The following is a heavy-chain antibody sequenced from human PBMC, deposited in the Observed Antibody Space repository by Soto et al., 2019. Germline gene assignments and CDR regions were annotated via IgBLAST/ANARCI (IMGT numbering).Heavy chain of an antibody. Sequence: QVQLVESGGGVVQPGRSLRLSCAASGFTFSTYGMHWVRQPPGKGLEWVAVIWYDGTNEFYADSVEGRFTISRDNSKNTLYLQMNSLRAEDTAVYYCASVLYSSYYPLFDYWGQGTLVTVSS. CDR3: ASVLYSSYYPLFDY. J-gene: IGHJ4*02. D-gene: IGHD3-22*01. CDR1: GFTFSTYG. CDR2: IWYDGTNE. V-gene: IGHV3-33*01.